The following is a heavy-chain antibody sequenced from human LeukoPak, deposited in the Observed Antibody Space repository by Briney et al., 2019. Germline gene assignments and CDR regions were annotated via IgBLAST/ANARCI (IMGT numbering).Heavy chain of an antibody. V-gene: IGHV1-69*01. CDR3: AREMCDFWSGYYYYYYGMDV. J-gene: IGHJ6*02. Sequence: SVKVSCTASGGTFSSYAISWVRQAPGQGLEWMGGIIPIFDTANYAQKFQGRVTITADESTSTAYMELSSLRSEDTAVYYCAREMCDFWSGYYYYYYGMDVWGQGTTVTVSS. CDR1: GGTFSSYA. CDR2: IIPIFDTA. D-gene: IGHD3-3*01.